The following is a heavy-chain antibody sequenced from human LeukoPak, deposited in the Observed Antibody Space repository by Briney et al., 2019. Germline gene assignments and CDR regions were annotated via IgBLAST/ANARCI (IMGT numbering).Heavy chain of an antibody. Sequence: GRSLRLSCAASGFTFSSYAMSWVRQAPGKGLEWVPAISCSGGSTYYADSVKGRFTISRDNSKNTLYLQMNSLRAEDTAVYYCARRRNYYGSGSYYTLSPDHDYWGQGTLVTVSS. CDR2: ISCSGGST. CDR1: GFTFSSYA. D-gene: IGHD3-10*01. V-gene: IGHV3-23*01. CDR3: ARRRNYYGSGSYYTLSPDHDY. J-gene: IGHJ4*02.